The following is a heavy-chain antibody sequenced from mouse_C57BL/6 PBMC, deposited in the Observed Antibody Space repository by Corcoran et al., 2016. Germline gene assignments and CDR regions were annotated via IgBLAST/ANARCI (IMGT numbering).Heavy chain of an antibody. CDR1: GYTFTTYG. J-gene: IGHJ2*01. CDR3: ARFPHAGDY. V-gene: IGHV9-3*01. CDR2: INTYSGVP. Sequence: QIQLVQSGPELKKPGETVKISCKASGYTFTTYGMSWVKQAPGKGLKWMGWINTYSGVPTYADDFKGRFAFSLETSASTAYLKINNLKNEDTATYFCARFPHAGDYWGQGTTLTVSS.